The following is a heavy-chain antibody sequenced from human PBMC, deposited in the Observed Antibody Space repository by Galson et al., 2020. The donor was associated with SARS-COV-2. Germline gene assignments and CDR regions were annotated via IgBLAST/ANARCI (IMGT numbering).Heavy chain of an antibody. Sequence: GGSLRLSCAASGFTFSSYWMHWVRQAPGKGLVWVSRINIDGSSTRYADSMKGRFTISRDNAKNTLYLQMNSLRGEDTAVYYCSRGGRDGYNQYNWFDPWGQGTLVTVSS. CDR3: SRGGRDGYNQYNWFDP. CDR1: GFTFSSYW. CDR2: INIDGSST. D-gene: IGHD1-26*01. J-gene: IGHJ5*02. V-gene: IGHV3-74*01.